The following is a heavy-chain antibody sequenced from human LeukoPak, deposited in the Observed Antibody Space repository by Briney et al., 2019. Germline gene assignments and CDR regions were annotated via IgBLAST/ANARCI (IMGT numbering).Heavy chain of an antibody. V-gene: IGHV4-59*01. J-gene: IGHJ6*03. Sequence: SETLSLTCTVSGGSISSYYWSWIRQPPGKRLEWIGYIYYSGSTNYNPSLKSRVTISVDTSKNQFSLKLSSVTAADTAVYYCAREYHSGSYYYYMDVWGKGTTVTISS. D-gene: IGHD1-26*01. CDR3: AREYHSGSYYYYMDV. CDR1: GGSISSYY. CDR2: IYYSGST.